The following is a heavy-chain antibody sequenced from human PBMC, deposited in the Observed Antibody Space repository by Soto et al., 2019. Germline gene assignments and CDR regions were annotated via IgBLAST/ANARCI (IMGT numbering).Heavy chain of an antibody. V-gene: IGHV1-18*04. Sequence: QLQLVQSGTELKKPGASVKVSCKASGYTFTNYGITWVRQAPGQGLEWMGWINADYGNTNYEQKTHRRXXMPTDTSTNTAYIELRSLRSDDTAVYYCARKSLSNFNWFDPWGQGTLVTVSS. J-gene: IGHJ5*02. CDR1: GYTFTNYG. CDR3: ARKSLSNFNWFDP. D-gene: IGHD4-4*01. CDR2: INADYGNT.